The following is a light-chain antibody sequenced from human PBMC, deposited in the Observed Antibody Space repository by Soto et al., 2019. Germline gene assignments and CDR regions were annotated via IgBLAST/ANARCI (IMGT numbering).Light chain of an antibody. CDR3: QQYNTYCSLT. V-gene: IGKV1-5*01. J-gene: IGKJ4*01. CDR1: QSISSW. CDR2: DAS. Sequence: DIPVTESPATLSASVRDRVTITCRASQSISSWWAWYQQKLGRAPRLLIYDASSLESGGPSRCSGSGYGTEFTLTISSLQPDDVATDYYQQYNTYCSLTFGGGTKVDIK.